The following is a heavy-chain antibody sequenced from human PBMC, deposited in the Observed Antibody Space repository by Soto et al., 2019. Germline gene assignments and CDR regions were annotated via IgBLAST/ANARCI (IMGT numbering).Heavy chain of an antibody. CDR2: ISGSGGST. J-gene: IGHJ6*02. CDR3: AIRYCSGGSCYSGYYYYGMDV. CDR1: GFTFSSYA. V-gene: IGHV3-23*01. Sequence: GGALRLSCAASGFTFSSYAMSWVRQAPGKGLEWVSAISGSGGSTYYADSVKGRFTISRDNSKNTLYLQMNSLRAEDTAVYYRAIRYCSGGSCYSGYYYYGMDVWGQGTTVTVSS. D-gene: IGHD2-15*01.